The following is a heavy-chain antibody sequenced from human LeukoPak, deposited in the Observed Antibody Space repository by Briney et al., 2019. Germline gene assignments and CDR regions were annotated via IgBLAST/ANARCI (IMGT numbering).Heavy chain of an antibody. CDR1: GFTFDDYA. CDR3: AKDIRGYSYGYSFDY. Sequence: GGSLRLSCAASGFTFDDYAMHWVRQAPGKGLEWVSGISWNSGSIGYADSVKGRFTISRDNAKNSLYLQMNSLRAEDTALYYCAKDIRGYSYGYSFDYWGQGTMVTVSS. J-gene: IGHJ4*02. V-gene: IGHV3-9*01. D-gene: IGHD5-18*01. CDR2: ISWNSGSI.